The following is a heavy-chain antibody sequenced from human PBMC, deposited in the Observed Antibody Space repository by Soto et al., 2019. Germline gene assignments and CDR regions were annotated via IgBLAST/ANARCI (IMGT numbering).Heavy chain of an antibody. CDR2: IYSGGST. V-gene: IGHV3-53*02. J-gene: IGHJ6*02. CDR3: AKTAGIAV. CDR1: GFSVSNNY. Sequence: EVQLVETGGGLIKPGGSLRLSCAASGFSVSNNYMNWVRQAPGKGLECVSVIYSGGSTCYADSVKGRFSISRDNSKNTLYLQMNSLRAEDTAVYYCAKTAGIAVWGQGTTVTVSS. D-gene: IGHD6-13*01.